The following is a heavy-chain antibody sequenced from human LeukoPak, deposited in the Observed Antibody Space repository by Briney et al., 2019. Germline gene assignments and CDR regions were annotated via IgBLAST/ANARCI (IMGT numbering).Heavy chain of an antibody. CDR3: ARRYCSSTSCRDAFDI. Sequence: PSETLSLTCTVSGGSISSYYWSWIRQPPGKELEWIGYIYYSGSTNYNPSLKSRVTISVDTSKNQFSLKLSSVTAADTAVYYCARRYCSSTSCRDAFDIWGQGTMVTVSS. CDR1: GGSISSYY. D-gene: IGHD2-2*01. V-gene: IGHV4-59*08. J-gene: IGHJ3*02. CDR2: IYYSGST.